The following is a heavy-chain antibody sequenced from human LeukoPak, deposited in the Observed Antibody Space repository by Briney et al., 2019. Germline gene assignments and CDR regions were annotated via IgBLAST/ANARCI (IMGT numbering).Heavy chain of an antibody. J-gene: IGHJ4*02. CDR3: ARGAGGIAARRVRYFDY. CDR1: GFTFSSY. V-gene: IGHV4-34*01. D-gene: IGHD6-6*01. CDR2: INHSGST. Sequence: GSLRLSCAASGFTFSSYWSWIRQPPGKGLEWIGEINHSGSTNYNPSLKSRVTISVDTSKNQFSLKLSSVTAADTAVYYCARGAGGIAARRVRYFDYWGQGTLVTVSS.